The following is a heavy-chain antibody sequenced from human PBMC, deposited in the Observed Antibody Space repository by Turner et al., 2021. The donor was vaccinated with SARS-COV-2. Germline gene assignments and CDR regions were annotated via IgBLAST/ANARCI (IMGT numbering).Heavy chain of an antibody. J-gene: IGHJ3*02. CDR2: IKTKTDGGTT. Sequence: EVQLVESGGGLVKPGGSIRLSCAASGFTFSNAWMSWVRQAPGKGLEWVGRIKTKTDGGTTDYAAPVKGRFTISRDDSKNTLYLQMNSLKTEDTAVYYCTTVQYYYDSSAYSNDAFDIWGQGTMVTVSS. V-gene: IGHV3-15*01. D-gene: IGHD3-22*01. CDR1: GFTFSNAW. CDR3: TTVQYYYDSSAYSNDAFDI.